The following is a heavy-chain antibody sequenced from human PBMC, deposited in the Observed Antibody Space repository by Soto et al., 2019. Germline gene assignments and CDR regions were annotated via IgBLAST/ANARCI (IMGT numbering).Heavy chain of an antibody. D-gene: IGHD3-10*01. CDR2: ISSSSSYT. V-gene: IGHV3-11*06. Sequence: PGGSLRLSCAASGFTFSDYYMSWIRQAPGKGLEWVSYISSSSSYTNYADSVKGRFTISRDNAKNSLYLQMNSLRAEDTAVYYCARRGLWFGELREGCYGMDVWGQGTTVTVSS. CDR1: GFTFSDYY. CDR3: ARRGLWFGELREGCYGMDV. J-gene: IGHJ6*02.